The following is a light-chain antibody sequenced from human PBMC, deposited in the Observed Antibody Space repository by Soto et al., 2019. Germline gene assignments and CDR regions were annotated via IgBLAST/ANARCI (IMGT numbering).Light chain of an antibody. CDR3: GTWDSSLSAVV. V-gene: IGLV1-51*01. Sequence: QSVLTQPPSVSAAPGQKVTISCSGSSSNIGNNYVSRYQQLPGTAPKLLIYDNNKRPSGIPDRFSGSKSGTSATLGITGLQTGDEADYYCGTWDSSLSAVVFGGGTRSPS. CDR1: SSNIGNNY. J-gene: IGLJ2*01. CDR2: DNN.